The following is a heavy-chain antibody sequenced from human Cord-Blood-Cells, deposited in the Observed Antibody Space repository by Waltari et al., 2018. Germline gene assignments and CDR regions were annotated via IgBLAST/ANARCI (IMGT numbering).Heavy chain of an antibody. V-gene: IGHV4-34*01. Sequence: QVQLQQWGAGLLKPSETLSLTCAVYGGSFSGYYWSWIRQPPGKGLEWIGEINHMGSTNSQPYRKSRVTISVDTSKNQFSRKLSSVRAADTAVYYCARGWAYNWNYRPFDIWGQGTMVTVSS. J-gene: IGHJ3*02. CDR2: INHMGST. CDR1: GGSFSGYY. CDR3: ARGWAYNWNYRPFDI. D-gene: IGHD1-7*01.